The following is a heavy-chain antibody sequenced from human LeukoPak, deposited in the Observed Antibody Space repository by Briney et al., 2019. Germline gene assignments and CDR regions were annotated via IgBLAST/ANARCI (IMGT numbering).Heavy chain of an antibody. CDR1: GFTFSSYS. J-gene: IGHJ4*02. D-gene: IGHD3-9*01. V-gene: IGHV3-20*04. CDR3: ARGGHGGRHYDILLLDY. Sequence: PGGSLRLSCAASGFTFSSYSMNWVRQAPGKGLGWVSGINWNGGSTGYADSVKGRFTISRDNAKNSLYLQMNSLRAEDTALYYCARGGHGGRHYDILLLDYWGQGTLVTVSS. CDR2: INWNGGST.